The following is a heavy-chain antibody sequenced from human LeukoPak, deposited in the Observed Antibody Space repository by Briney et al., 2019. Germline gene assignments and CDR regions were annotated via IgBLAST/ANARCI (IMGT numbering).Heavy chain of an antibody. J-gene: IGHJ6*02. CDR3: ARDARSPAKNYYGMDV. Sequence: GGSLRLSCAASGFTFSSYAMHWVRQAPGKGLEWVAVISYDGSNKYYADSVKGRFTISRDNSKNTLYLQMNSLRAEDTAVYYCARDARSPAKNYYGMDVWGQGTMVTVSS. CDR1: GFTFSSYA. D-gene: IGHD2-2*01. V-gene: IGHV3-30-3*01. CDR2: ISYDGSNK.